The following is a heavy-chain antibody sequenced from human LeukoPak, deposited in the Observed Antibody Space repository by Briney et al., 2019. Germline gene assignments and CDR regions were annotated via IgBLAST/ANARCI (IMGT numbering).Heavy chain of an antibody. V-gene: IGHV4-30-4*08. CDR3: ARGQRWLQSFDY. CDR1: GGSISSGDYY. D-gene: IGHD5-24*01. Sequence: SQTLSLTCTVSGGSISSGDYYWSWIRQPPGKGLEWIGYIYYSGSTYYNPSLESRLSISVDTSKNQFSLKLNSVTAADTAVYYCARGQRWLQSFDYWGQGILVTVSS. CDR2: IYYSGST. J-gene: IGHJ4*02.